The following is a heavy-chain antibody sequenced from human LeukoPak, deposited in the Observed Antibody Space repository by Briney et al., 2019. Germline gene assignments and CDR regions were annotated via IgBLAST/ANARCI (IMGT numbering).Heavy chain of an antibody. V-gene: IGHV3-30*02. D-gene: IGHD2-2*03. Sequence: PGGSLRLSCAASGFTFSSYGMHWVRQAPGKGLEWVAFIRYDGSNKYYADSVKGRFTISRDNSKNTLYLQMNSLRAEDTAVYYCARDLGYCSSTSCPRGDYYYYMDVWGKGTTVTVSS. CDR2: IRYDGSNK. J-gene: IGHJ6*03. CDR1: GFTFSSYG. CDR3: ARDLGYCSSTSCPRGDYYYYMDV.